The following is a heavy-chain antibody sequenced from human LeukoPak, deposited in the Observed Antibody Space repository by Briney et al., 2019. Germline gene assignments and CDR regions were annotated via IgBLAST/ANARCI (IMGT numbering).Heavy chain of an antibody. V-gene: IGHV4-59*01. J-gene: IGHJ3*02. CDR1: GGSISSYY. D-gene: IGHD6-13*01. CDR2: IYYSGST. Sequence: SETLSLTCTVSGGSISSYYWSWIRQPPGKGLEWIGYIYYSGSTNYNPSLKSRVTISVDTSKNQFSLKLSSVTAADTAVYYCARLKRTTKQQLVSSIKNALDIWGQGTMVTVSS. CDR3: ARLKRTTKQQLVSSIKNALDI.